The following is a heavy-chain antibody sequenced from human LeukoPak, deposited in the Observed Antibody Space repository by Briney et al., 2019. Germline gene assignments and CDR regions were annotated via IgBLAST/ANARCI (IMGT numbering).Heavy chain of an antibody. V-gene: IGHV4-39*07. CDR2: IYYSGST. J-gene: IGHJ5*02. D-gene: IGHD3-10*01. Sequence: KASETLSLTCTVSGGSISSSSYYWGWIRQPPGKGLEWIGSIYYSGSTYYNPSLKSRVTISVDTSKNQFSLKLSSVTAADTAVYYCARVGYYGSGSYPNWFDPWGQGTLVTVSS. CDR3: ARVGYYGSGSYPNWFDP. CDR1: GGSISSSSYY.